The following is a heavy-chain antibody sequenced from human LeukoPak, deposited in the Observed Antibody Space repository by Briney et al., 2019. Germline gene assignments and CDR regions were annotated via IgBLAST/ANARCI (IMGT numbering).Heavy chain of an antibody. V-gene: IGHV3-21*01. CDR1: GFTFGTFA. D-gene: IGHD3-22*01. J-gene: IGHJ4*02. Sequence: GGSLRLSCEASGFTFGTFAMIWVRQPPGKGLEWVSSIFPSGGEIHYADSVRGRFTISRDNAKNSLYLQMNSLRAEDTAVYYCARDAYYYDSSGYYSLTASFDYWGQGTLVTVSS. CDR2: IFPSGGEI. CDR3: ARDAYYYDSSGYYSLTASFDY.